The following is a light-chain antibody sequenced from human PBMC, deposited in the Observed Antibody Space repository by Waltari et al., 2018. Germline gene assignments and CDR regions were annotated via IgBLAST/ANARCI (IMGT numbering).Light chain of an antibody. CDR3: QTGGHGTWV. J-gene: IGLJ3*02. CDR1: SGHSSNV. CDR2: VNSDGSH. V-gene: IGLV4-69*01. Sequence: QLVLTQSPSASASLGASVKLTCTLSSGHSSNVVAWHQQRPEKGPRYLMTVNSDGSHSKGDGIPDRFSGSSSGAERYLTISNLQSEDEADYYCQTGGHGTWVFGGGTKLTVL.